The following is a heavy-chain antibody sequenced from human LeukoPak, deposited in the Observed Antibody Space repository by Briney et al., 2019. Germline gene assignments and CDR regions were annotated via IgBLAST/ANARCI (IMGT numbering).Heavy chain of an antibody. Sequence: ASVKVSCKASGYTFTGYYMHWVRQAPGQGLEWMGRINPNSGGTNYAQKFQGRVTMTRDTSISTAYMEPSRLRSDDTAVYYCARSDYSHKNDYWGQGTLVTVSS. J-gene: IGHJ4*02. CDR3: ARSDYSHKNDY. CDR1: GYTFTGYY. V-gene: IGHV1-2*06. D-gene: IGHD4-11*01. CDR2: INPNSGGT.